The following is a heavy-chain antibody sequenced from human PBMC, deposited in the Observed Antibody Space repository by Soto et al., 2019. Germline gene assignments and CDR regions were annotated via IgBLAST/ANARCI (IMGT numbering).Heavy chain of an antibody. CDR3: ARPSGGWSYSFDY. V-gene: IGHV1-8*01. D-gene: IGHD6-19*01. Sequence: ASVKVSCKASGYTFTSYDINWVRQTTGQGLEWMGWMNLNSGNIGYAQKFQGRVTMTRDSSISTAYMELSTLRSEDTAVYYCARPSGGWSYSFDYWGQGTLVTVSS. CDR1: GYTFTSYD. CDR2: MNLNSGNI. J-gene: IGHJ4*02.